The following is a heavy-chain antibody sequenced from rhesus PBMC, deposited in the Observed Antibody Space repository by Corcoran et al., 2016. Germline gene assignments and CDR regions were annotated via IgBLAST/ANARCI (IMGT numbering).Heavy chain of an antibody. V-gene: IGHV3S22*01. CDR2: IKNKDNGGTA. J-gene: IGHJ4*01. D-gene: IGHD2-15*01. CDR1: GFTFSDYY. CDR3: RRGYCSSTYCSSFDY. Sequence: EVQLVESGGGLVQPGGSLRLSCAASGFTFSDYYLSWVRQDPGKGPEWLGLIKNKDNGGTAEYAAAVRGRFTDSRDDSKSIASLQMNSLKTEDTAVYCARRGYCSSTYCSSFDYWGQGVLVTVSS.